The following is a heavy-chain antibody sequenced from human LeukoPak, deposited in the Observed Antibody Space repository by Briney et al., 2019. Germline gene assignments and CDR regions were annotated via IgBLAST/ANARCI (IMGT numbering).Heavy chain of an antibody. V-gene: IGHV3-49*04. J-gene: IGHJ4*02. CDR1: GFTFGDYA. CDR2: IRSKAYGGTT. Sequence: GGSLRLSCTASGFTFGDYAMSWVRQAPGKGLEWVGFIRSKAYGGTTEYAASVKGRFTISRDDSKSIAYLQMNSLETEDTAVYYCTREAEVVPAAMPVDYWGQGTLVTVSS. D-gene: IGHD2-2*01. CDR3: TREAEVVPAAMPVDY.